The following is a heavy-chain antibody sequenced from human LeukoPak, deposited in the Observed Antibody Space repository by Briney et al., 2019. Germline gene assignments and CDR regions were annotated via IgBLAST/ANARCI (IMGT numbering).Heavy chain of an antibody. V-gene: IGHV1-69*10. Sequence: SVKVSCKASGGTFNTYALSWVRQAPGQGLEWMGRIIPILGRTNYAQKFQGRVTITADISTTTAYMELSSLRSEDTAVYYCARALWGDGYSYGYGDYWGQGTLVTVSS. CDR2: IIPILGRT. J-gene: IGHJ4*02. CDR3: ARALWGDGYSYGYGDY. D-gene: IGHD5-18*01. CDR1: GGTFNTYA.